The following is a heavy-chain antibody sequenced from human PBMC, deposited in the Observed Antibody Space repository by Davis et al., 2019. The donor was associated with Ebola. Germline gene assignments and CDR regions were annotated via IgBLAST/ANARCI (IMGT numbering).Heavy chain of an antibody. V-gene: IGHV3-48*02. Sequence: GGSLRLSCAASGFTFSSYSMNWVRQAPGKGLEWISYISTRSSNIYYADFVKGRFTISRDNAKNSLYLHMNSLRDDDTAVYYCARALGPTEYYGMDVWGQGTTVTVSS. CDR3: ARALGPTEYYGMDV. CDR1: GFTFSSYS. D-gene: IGHD1-26*01. J-gene: IGHJ6*02. CDR2: ISTRSSNI.